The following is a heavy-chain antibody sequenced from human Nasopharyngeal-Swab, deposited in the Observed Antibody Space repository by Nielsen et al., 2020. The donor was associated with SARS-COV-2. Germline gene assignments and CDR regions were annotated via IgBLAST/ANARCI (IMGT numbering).Heavy chain of an antibody. CDR1: GFTFSSYA. V-gene: IGHV3-23*01. D-gene: IGHD3-10*01. CDR2: ISGSGGST. CDR3: ATLPRLLWFGELLGAFDI. Sequence: GESLKISCAASGFTFSSYAMSWVRQAPGKGLEWVSAISGSGGSTYYADSVKGRFTISRDNSKNTLYLQMNSLRAEDTAVYYCATLPRLLWFGELLGAFDIWAKGQWSPSLQ. J-gene: IGHJ3*02.